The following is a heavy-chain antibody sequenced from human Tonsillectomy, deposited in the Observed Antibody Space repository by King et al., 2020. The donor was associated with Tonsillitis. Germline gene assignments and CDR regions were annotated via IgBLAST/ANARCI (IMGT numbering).Heavy chain of an antibody. J-gene: IGHJ3*02. CDR3: ARVPLSYGLDDAFDI. CDR2: ISYDGSNK. Sequence: VQLVQSGGGVVQPGRSLRLSCAASGFTFSSYAMHWVRQAPGKGLEWVAVISYDGSNKYYADSVKGRFTISRDNSKNTLYLQMNSLRAEDTAVYYCARVPLSYGLDDAFDIWGQGKMVTVSS. CDR1: GFTFSSYA. V-gene: IGHV3-30*01. D-gene: IGHD5-18*01.